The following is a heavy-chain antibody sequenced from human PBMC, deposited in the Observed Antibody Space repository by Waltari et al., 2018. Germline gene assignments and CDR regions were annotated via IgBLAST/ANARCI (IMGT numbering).Heavy chain of an antibody. Sequence: QVQLQQWGAGLLKPSETLSLTCAVYGGGSFSDYYWNWIRQPPGKGLEWIGAINPSGSPTYNPSLMHLLAISLDTSKTQFSLKMRSVTAADTAVYYCARADGGRSGKYASPAWGPWGQGTLVTVSS. CDR3: ARADGGRSGKYASPAWGP. V-gene: IGHV4-34*01. CDR1: GGGSFSDYY. D-gene: IGHD1-26*01. CDR2: INPSGSP. J-gene: IGHJ5*02.